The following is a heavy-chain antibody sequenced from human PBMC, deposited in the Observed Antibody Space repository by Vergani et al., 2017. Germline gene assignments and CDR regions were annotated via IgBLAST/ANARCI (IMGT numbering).Heavy chain of an antibody. J-gene: IGHJ3*02. D-gene: IGHD6-19*01. V-gene: IGHV4-31*03. CDR3: AGIAVAGRGRAFDI. Sequence: QVQLQESGPGLVKPSQTLSLTCTVSGCSISSGGYYWSWIRQHPGKGLEWIGYIYYSGSTYYNPSLKSRVTISVDTSKNQFYLELSSVTAADTAVYYCAGIAVAGRGRAFDIWGQGTMVTVSS. CDR2: IYYSGST. CDR1: GCSISSGGYY.